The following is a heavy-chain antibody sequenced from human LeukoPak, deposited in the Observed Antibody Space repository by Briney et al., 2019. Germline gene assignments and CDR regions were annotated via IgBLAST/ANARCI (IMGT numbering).Heavy chain of an antibody. J-gene: IGHJ4*02. CDR2: ISSSGSTI. CDR1: GFTFSSYA. Sequence: QPGGSLRLSCAASGFTFSSYALSWDRQAPGKGLECVSYISSSGSTIYYADSVKGRFTISRDNAKNPLYLQMNSLRAADTAVYYCARNYYDSSGYCHFDYWGQGTLVTVSS. D-gene: IGHD3-22*01. V-gene: IGHV3-48*04. CDR3: ARNYYDSSGYCHFDY.